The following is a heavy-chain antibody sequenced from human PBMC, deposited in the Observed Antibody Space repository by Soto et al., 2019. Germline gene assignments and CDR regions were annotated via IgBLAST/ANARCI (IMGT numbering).Heavy chain of an antibody. CDR2: ISSGSTYI. J-gene: IGHJ2*01. CDR3: AGGVIGGRDWYFAF. CDR1: GITFGSRA. D-gene: IGHD3-16*02. Sequence: EVQLLESGGDLIQPGGSLRLSCVASGITFGSRAMSWVRQAPGEGLEWVSSISSGSTYIYYTDSVKGRFTISRDNAKNSLYLQMNSLRAEDTAVYYCAGGVIGGRDWYFAFWGRGTLVTVSS. V-gene: IGHV3-21*01.